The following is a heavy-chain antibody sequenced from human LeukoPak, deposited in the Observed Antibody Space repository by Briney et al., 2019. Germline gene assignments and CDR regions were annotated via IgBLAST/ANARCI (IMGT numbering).Heavy chain of an antibody. CDR3: ARKRSYGGSDAFDM. CDR2: INPNSGGR. V-gene: IGHV1-2*02. D-gene: IGHD4-23*01. CDR1: GYTLSGYY. J-gene: IGHJ3*02. Sequence: ASVKVSCKASGYTLSGYYMHWVRQAPGQGLQWMGWINPNSGGRKYAQKFQGRVTMARDTSINSAYMELSRLTSDDTAVYYCARKRSYGGSDAFDMWGQGTMVTVSS.